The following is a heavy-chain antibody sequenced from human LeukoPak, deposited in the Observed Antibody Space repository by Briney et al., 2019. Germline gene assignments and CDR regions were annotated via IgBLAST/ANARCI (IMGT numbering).Heavy chain of an antibody. CDR2: IYHSGST. V-gene: IGHV4-4*02. CDR1: GGSISSNNW. CDR3: AREGDFYDSSGSPSY. D-gene: IGHD3-22*01. Sequence: SETLSLTCAVSGGSISSNNWWSWVRQPPGEGLEWIGEIYHSGSTNYNPSLKSRVTISVDTSKNQFSLKVRSVTAADTAVYYCAREGDFYDSSGSPSYWGQGTLVTVSS. J-gene: IGHJ4*02.